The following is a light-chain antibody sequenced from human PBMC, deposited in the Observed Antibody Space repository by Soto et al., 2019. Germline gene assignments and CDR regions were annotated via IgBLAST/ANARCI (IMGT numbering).Light chain of an antibody. CDR2: LNSDGSH. CDR1: SGHSSYA. J-gene: IGLJ3*02. V-gene: IGLV4-69*01. Sequence: QTVVTQSPSASASLGASVKLTCTLSSGHSSYAIAWYQQQPEKGPRYLMKLNSDGSHSKGDGIPDRFSGSSSGAERYLTISILQSEDEADYYCQTWGTGYWVFGGGTKLTVL. CDR3: QTWGTGYWV.